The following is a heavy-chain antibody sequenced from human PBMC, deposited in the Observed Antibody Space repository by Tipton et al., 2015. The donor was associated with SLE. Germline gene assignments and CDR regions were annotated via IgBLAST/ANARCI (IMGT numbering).Heavy chain of an antibody. CDR3: ARVDGYYRGDYFDY. Sequence: TLSLTCTVSGGSISSHYWSWIRQPPGKGLEWIGYIYYSGSTNYNPSLKSRVTISVDTSKNQFSLKLSSVTAADTAVYYCARVDGYYRGDYFDYWRQGTLVTVSS. CDR2: IYYSGST. V-gene: IGHV4-59*11. J-gene: IGHJ4*02. CDR1: GGSISSHY. D-gene: IGHD5-24*01.